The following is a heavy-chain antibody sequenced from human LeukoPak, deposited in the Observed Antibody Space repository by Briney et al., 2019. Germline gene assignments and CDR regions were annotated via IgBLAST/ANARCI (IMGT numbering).Heavy chain of an antibody. CDR1: GFSLSTSGMC. CDR2: IDWDDDK. CDR3: ARMDTAMVTLDY. J-gene: IGHJ4*02. V-gene: IGHV2-70*11. D-gene: IGHD5-18*01. Sequence: SGPALVKPTQTLTLTCTFSGFSLSTSGMCVSWIRQPPGKALEWLARIDWDDDKYYSTSLKTRLTISKDTSKNQVVLTMANMDPVDTATYYCARMDTAMVTLDYWGQGTLVTVSS.